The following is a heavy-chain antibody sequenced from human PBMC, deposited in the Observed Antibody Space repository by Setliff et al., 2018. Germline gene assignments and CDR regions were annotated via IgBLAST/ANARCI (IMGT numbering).Heavy chain of an antibody. CDR1: DVSISSSSFY. CDR3: ARSEGRRDGYNW. D-gene: IGHD5-12*01. V-gene: IGHV4-39*07. J-gene: IGHJ4*02. CDR2: IYHSGST. Sequence: SETLSLTCTVSDVSISSSSFYWAWIRQPPGKGLEWIGSIYHSGSTNYNPSLKSRVTISVDTSENQFSLKLSSVTAADTAVYYCARSEGRRDGYNWWGQGTLVTVSS.